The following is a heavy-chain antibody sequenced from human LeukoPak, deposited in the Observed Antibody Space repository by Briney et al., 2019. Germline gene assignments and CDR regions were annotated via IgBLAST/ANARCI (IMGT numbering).Heavy chain of an antibody. V-gene: IGHV1-8*03. D-gene: IGHD3-10*01. CDR3: ARGVRMVRGVRGALYYFDC. J-gene: IGHJ4*02. Sequence: ASVTVSCKASGYTFTSYDINWVRQAPGQGLEWMGWMNPNSGNTGYAQKFQGRVTITRNTSISTAYMELSSLRSEDTAVYYCARGVRMVRGVRGALYYFDCWGQGTLVTVSS. CDR1: GYTFTSYD. CDR2: MNPNSGNT.